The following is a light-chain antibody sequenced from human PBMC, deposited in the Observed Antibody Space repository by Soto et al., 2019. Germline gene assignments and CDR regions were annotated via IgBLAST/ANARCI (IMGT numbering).Light chain of an antibody. J-gene: IGKJ1*01. Sequence: EILMTQSPATLSVSPGERATLSCRASQSVSSNLAWYQQKPGQAPRLLIYAASTRATGIPARFSGSGSGTDFTLTISSLQSEDFAVYYCQQYNSWPLTFGQGTEVEIK. CDR3: QQYNSWPLT. V-gene: IGKV3-15*01. CDR2: AAS. CDR1: QSVSSN.